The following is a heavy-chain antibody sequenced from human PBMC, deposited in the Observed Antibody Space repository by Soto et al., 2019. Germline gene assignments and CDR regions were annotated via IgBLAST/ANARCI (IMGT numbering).Heavy chain of an antibody. CDR3: ARDRSPTCYYGMDV. CDR2: IIPIFGTA. CDR1: GGTFSSYA. J-gene: IGHJ6*02. Sequence: QVQLVQSGAEVKKPGSSVKVSCKASGGTFSSYAISWVRQAPGQGLEWMGGIIPIFGTANYAQKFQGRVTITADESTSTAYMELSSLRSEDTAVYYCARDRSPTCYYGMDVWGQGTTVTVSS. V-gene: IGHV1-69*12.